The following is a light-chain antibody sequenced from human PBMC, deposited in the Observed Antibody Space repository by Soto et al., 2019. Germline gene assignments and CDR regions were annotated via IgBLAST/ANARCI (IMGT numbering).Light chain of an antibody. J-gene: IGKJ2*01. CDR3: QQYGRSPPFA. CDR2: DAS. V-gene: IGKV3-20*01. Sequence: DIVFTQSSATLSLSPGERATLSCRAIQSVSSNYIAWYQQNPGQAPRLLIYDASTRATGIPDRFSGSGSGTDFTLTISRLEPEDFAVYFCQQYGRSPPFAFGQGTKVDIK. CDR1: QSVSSNY.